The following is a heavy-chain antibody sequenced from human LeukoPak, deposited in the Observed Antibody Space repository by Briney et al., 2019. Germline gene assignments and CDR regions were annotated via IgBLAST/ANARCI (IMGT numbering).Heavy chain of an antibody. CDR3: ARLGGGQLVPLDS. CDR2: IHYSGST. CDR1: GASISSHY. J-gene: IGHJ4*02. Sequence: SETLSLTCSVSGASISSHYWSWIRQPPGKGLEWIGYIHYSGSTNCNPSLKSRVTISVDTSKNQFSLKVTSVTATDTAVYFCARLGGGQLVPLDSWGQGTLVTVSS. V-gene: IGHV4-59*08. D-gene: IGHD6-6*01.